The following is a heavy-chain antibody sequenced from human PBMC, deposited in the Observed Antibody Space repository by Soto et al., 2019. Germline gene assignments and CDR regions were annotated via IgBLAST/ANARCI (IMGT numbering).Heavy chain of an antibody. CDR3: ALSLGSAALDY. D-gene: IGHD6-13*01. J-gene: IGHJ4*02. Sequence: QVQLQESGPGLVKPSGTLSLTCGVTGASISNDKWWSWVRQAPGKGLEWIGEVHQSGSTSYNPSLKSRVAMSVDTSKNQFSLNMDSLTAADTALYYCALSLGSAALDYWGRGTLVTVSS. CDR1: GASISNDKW. V-gene: IGHV4-4*02. CDR2: VHQSGST.